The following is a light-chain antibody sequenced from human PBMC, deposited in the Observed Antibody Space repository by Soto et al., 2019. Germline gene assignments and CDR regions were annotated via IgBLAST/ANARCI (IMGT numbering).Light chain of an antibody. J-gene: IGKJ2*01. CDR2: GAS. CDR3: QQYNNWPPYT. V-gene: IGKV3-15*01. CDR1: QSVSSN. Sequence: EIVMTQSPATLSVSPGERATLSCRASQSVSSNLAWYQQKPGQAPRLLIYGASTRATGIPARFSGSGSGTGFTPTISRLQSEDFAVYYCQQYNNWPPYTFGQGTKLEIK.